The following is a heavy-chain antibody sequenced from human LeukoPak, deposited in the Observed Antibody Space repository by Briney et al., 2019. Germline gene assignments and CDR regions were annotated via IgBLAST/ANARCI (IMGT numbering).Heavy chain of an antibody. CDR1: GFTFRSYS. D-gene: IGHD4-23*01. V-gene: IGHV3-48*04. CDR3: ARAVVTPGAFDI. Sequence: GGPLRLSCAASGFTFRSYSMIWVRQAPGKGLEGVSYISSSSSTIYYADSVKGRFTISRDNAKNSLYLQMNSLRAEDTAVYYCARAVVTPGAFDIWGQGTMVTVSS. CDR2: ISSSSSTI. J-gene: IGHJ3*02.